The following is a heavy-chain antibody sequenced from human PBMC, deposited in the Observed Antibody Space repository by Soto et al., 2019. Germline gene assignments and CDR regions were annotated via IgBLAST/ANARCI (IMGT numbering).Heavy chain of an antibody. Sequence: QLQLQESGPGLVKPSETLSLTCTVSGGSISSSSYYWGWIRQPPGKGLEWIGSIYYSGSTYYNPSLKSRVTISVDTSKNQFSLKLSSVTAADTAVYYCARPDIVVVPGDYYYGMDVWGQGTTVTVSS. V-gene: IGHV4-39*01. CDR2: IYYSGST. D-gene: IGHD2-2*01. J-gene: IGHJ6*02. CDR3: ARPDIVVVPGDYYYGMDV. CDR1: GGSISSSSYY.